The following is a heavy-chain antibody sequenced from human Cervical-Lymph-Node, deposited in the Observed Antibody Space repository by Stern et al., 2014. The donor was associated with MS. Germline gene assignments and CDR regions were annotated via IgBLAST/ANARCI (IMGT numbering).Heavy chain of an antibody. CDR1: GGTFSNYA. D-gene: IGHD6-6*01. Sequence: VQLVESGAEVKKPGSSVKVSCKASGGTFSNYAISWGRQAPGQGPEWLGGIISIFEAANYAQKFQGRVTITADDSRSTTYMEVRSLRSDDTAVYYCARGGSSSYYLGDHYYAMDVWGQGTTVTVSS. V-gene: IGHV1-69*01. J-gene: IGHJ6*02. CDR3: ARGGSSSYYLGDHYYAMDV. CDR2: IISIFEAA.